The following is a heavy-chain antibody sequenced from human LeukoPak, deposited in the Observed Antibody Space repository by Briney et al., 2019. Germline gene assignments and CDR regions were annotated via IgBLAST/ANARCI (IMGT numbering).Heavy chain of an antibody. D-gene: IGHD3-16*02. V-gene: IGHV3-30*18. Sequence: GGSLRLSCAASGFTFRSYGMHWVRQAPGRRLEWVVVISYDGKNEYYTDSVKGRFTISRDNSNNTLYLQLNSLRLEDTAVYYCAKAIPGRWDDGSRSTDYFESWGQGTLVTVSS. CDR3: AKAIPGRWDDGSRSTDYFES. CDR1: GFTFRSYG. CDR2: ISYDGKNE. J-gene: IGHJ4*02.